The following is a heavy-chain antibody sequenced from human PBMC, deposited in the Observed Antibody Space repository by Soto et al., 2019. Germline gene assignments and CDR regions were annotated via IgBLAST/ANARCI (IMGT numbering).Heavy chain of an antibody. Sequence: QVQLQQWGAGLLKPSETLSLTCAVYGGSFSGYYWSWIRQPPGKGLEWIGEINHSGSTNYNPSLKSRVTISVDTSKDQFSLKLRSVTAAETALYDCARGMDTAMFTYCSGGRCYGSTRSRWFDPWFQGTLVTVSS. CDR1: GGSFSGYY. CDR3: ARGMDTAMFTYCSGGRCYGSTRSRWFDP. J-gene: IGHJ5*02. V-gene: IGHV4-34*01. D-gene: IGHD2-15*01. CDR2: INHSGST.